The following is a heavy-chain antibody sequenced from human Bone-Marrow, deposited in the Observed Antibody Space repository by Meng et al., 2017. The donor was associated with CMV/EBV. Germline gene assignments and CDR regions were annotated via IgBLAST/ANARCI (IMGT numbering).Heavy chain of an antibody. CDR2: ISYDGSNK. Sequence: GGSLRLSCAASGFTFSSYGMHWVRQAPGKGLEWVAVISYDGSNKYYADSVKGRFTISRDNSKNTLYLQMNSLRAEDTAVYYCARGWAWYQLPGGDAFDIWGQGTIVTVSS. J-gene: IGHJ3*02. CDR3: ARGWAWYQLPGGDAFDI. CDR1: GFTFSSYG. V-gene: IGHV3-30*19. D-gene: IGHD2-2*01.